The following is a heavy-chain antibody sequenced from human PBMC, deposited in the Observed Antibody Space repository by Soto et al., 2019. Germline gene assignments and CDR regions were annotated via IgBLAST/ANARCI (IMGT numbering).Heavy chain of an antibody. J-gene: IGHJ4*02. CDR2: ISAYNGNT. Sequence: ASVKVSCKASGYTFTSYGISWVRQAPGQGLEWMGWISAYNGNTNYAQKLQGRVTMTTDTSTSTAYMELRSLRSDDTAVYYCARAGYTGSSAPYYFDYWGQGTLVTVSS. CDR3: ARAGYTGSSAPYYFDY. D-gene: IGHD6-13*01. V-gene: IGHV1-18*01. CDR1: GYTFTSYG.